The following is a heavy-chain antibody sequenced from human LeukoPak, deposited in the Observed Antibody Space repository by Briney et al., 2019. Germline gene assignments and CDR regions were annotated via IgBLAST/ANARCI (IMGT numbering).Heavy chain of an antibody. CDR3: VRAHVGRILGYFQH. V-gene: IGHV3-21*01. CDR2: ISGSSRLI. CDR1: GSTFSDYT. Sequence: PGGSLRLSCVASGSTFSDYTMSWVRQAPGKGLEGVSSISGSSRLIYYADSMKGRFTISRDHAKDSVFLQMNSLRAEDTAVYYCVRAHVGRILGYFQHWGQGTLVTVSS. J-gene: IGHJ1*01. D-gene: IGHD2-21*01.